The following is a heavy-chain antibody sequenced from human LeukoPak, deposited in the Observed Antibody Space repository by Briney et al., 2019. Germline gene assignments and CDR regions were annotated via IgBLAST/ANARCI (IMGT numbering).Heavy chain of an antibody. CDR2: INSDGSST. D-gene: IGHD6-13*01. V-gene: IGHV3-74*01. Sequence: GGSLRLSCAASGFTFSSYWMHWVRQAPGKGLVWVSRINSDGSSTSYADSVKGRFTISRDNAKNTLYLQMNSLRAEDTAVYYCARASRSSSWYYFDYWGQGTLVTVSS. CDR3: ARASRSSSWYYFDY. CDR1: GFTFSSYW. J-gene: IGHJ4*02.